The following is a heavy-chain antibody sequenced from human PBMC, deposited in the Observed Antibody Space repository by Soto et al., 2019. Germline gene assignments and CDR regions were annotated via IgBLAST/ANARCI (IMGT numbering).Heavy chain of an antibody. D-gene: IGHD3-22*01. CDR1: GYTVSIYG. CDR3: ARIMIVTGGEAFDI. CDR2: ISSSSSTI. Sequence: GGSLRLSCSASGYTVSIYGINGFRKATGKGLEWISYISSSSSTISYGDSVKGRFAISRDNARNSLSLQMNSLRDEDTAVCYCARIMIVTGGEAFDIRGQGTMVTV. J-gene: IGHJ3*02. V-gene: IGHV3-48*02.